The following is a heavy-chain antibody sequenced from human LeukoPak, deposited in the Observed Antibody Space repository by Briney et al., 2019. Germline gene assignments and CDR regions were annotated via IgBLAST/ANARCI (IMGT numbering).Heavy chain of an antibody. CDR1: GFTFSNYW. Sequence: GGSLRLSCGASGFTFSNYWMSWVRQVPGKGLEWVANIKQDGSEKYYVDSVKGRFTISRDNAKNSLYLEMNSLRAEDAGVYYCAKLPYYDILTGYLGGSYFDYWGQGTLVTVSS. V-gene: IGHV3-7*01. CDR3: AKLPYYDILTGYLGGSYFDY. CDR2: IKQDGSEK. D-gene: IGHD3-9*01. J-gene: IGHJ4*02.